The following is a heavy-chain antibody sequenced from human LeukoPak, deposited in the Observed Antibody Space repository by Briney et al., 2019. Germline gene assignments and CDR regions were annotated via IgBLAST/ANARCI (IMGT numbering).Heavy chain of an antibody. CDR2: IYYSGST. CDR3: ASQTYYSDNRKWFDP. J-gene: IGHJ5*02. CDR1: GGSISSSSYY. Sequence: KASETLCLTCTVSGGSISSSSYYWGWIRQPPGKGLEWIGSIYYSGSTYYNPSLKSRVTISVDTSKSQFSLKLSSVTAADTAVYYCASQTYYSDNRKWFDPWGQGTLVTVSS. V-gene: IGHV4-39*01. D-gene: IGHD3-22*01.